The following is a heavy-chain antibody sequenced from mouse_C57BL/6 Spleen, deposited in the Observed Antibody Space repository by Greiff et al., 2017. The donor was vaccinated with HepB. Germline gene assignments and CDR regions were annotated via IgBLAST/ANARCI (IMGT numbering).Heavy chain of an antibody. J-gene: IGHJ3*01. V-gene: IGHV1-72*01. D-gene: IGHD1-1*01. CDR3: ARSGYYGSSPAWFAY. CDR2: IDPNSGGT. Sequence: QVHVKQPGAELVKPGASVKLSCKASGYTFTSYWMHWVKQRPVRGLEWIGRIDPNSGGTKYNEKFKSKATLTVDKPSSTAYMQLSSLTSEDSAVYYCARSGYYGSSPAWFAYWGQGTLVTVSA. CDR1: GYTFTSYW.